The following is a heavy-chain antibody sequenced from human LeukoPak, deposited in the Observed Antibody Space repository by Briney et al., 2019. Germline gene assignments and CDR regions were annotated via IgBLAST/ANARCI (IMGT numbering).Heavy chain of an antibody. Sequence: GGSLRLSCAASGFTFSSYWMHWVRQAPAKGLVWVSRINSDGSSTSYADSVKGRFTISRDNAKNTLYLQMNSLRAEDTAVYYCARDSTTSYDYWGQGTLVTVSS. J-gene: IGHJ4*02. CDR1: GFTFSSYW. CDR3: ARDSTTSYDY. D-gene: IGHD2/OR15-2a*01. V-gene: IGHV3-74*01. CDR2: INSDGSST.